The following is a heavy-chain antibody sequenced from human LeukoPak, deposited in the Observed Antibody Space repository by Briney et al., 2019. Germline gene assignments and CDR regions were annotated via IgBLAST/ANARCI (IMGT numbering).Heavy chain of an antibody. CDR2: INPNSGGT. CDR3: AREYYYGSGSYYHPPLFDY. D-gene: IGHD3-10*01. CDR1: GYTFTSYG. V-gene: IGHV1-2*04. J-gene: IGHJ4*02. Sequence: HGASVKVSCKASGYTFTSYGISWVRQAPGQGLEWMGWINPNSGGTNYAQKFQGWVTMTRDTSISTAYMELSRLRSDDTAVYYCAREYYYGSGSYYHPPLFDYWGQGTLVTVSS.